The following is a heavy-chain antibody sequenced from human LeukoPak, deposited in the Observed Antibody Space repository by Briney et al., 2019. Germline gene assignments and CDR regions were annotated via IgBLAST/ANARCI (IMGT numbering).Heavy chain of an antibody. V-gene: IGHV3-66*01. J-gene: IGHJ4*02. CDR2: IYSGGST. CDR3: ARASSGYYRGSGRVSDY. Sequence: GGSLRLSSAASGFTVSSNYMSWVRQAPGKGLEWVSVIYSGGSTYYADSVKGRFTISRDNSKNTLYLQMNSLRAEDTAVYYCARASSGYYRGSGRVSDYWGQGTLVTVSS. D-gene: IGHD3-22*01. CDR1: GFTVSSNY.